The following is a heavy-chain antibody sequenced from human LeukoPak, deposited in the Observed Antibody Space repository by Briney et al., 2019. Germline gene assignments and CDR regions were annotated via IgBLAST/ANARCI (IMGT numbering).Heavy chain of an antibody. V-gene: IGHV4-39*07. D-gene: IGHD6-13*01. CDR2: IYYSGNT. J-gene: IGHJ1*01. Sequence: IPSETLSLTCTVSGVSISSSNSYWGWIRQPPGKGLEWIGSIYYSGNTYYNASLKSQVSISIDTSKNQFSLKVTSVTAADTAVYYCARGGSNWAEYFKHWGQGTLVTVSS. CDR1: GVSISSSNSY. CDR3: ARGGSNWAEYFKH.